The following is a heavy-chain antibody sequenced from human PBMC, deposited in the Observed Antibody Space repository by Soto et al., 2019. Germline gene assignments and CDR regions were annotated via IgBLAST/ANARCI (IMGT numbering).Heavy chain of an antibody. J-gene: IGHJ3*02. D-gene: IGHD1-26*01. CDR2: IYSGGST. V-gene: IGHV3-53*04. CDR3: AGEDCELLADAFDI. Sequence: GGSLRLSCAASGFTVSSNYMSWVRQAPGKGLEWVSVIYSGGSTYYADSVKGRFTISRHNSKNTLYLQMNSLRAEDTAVYYCAGEDCELLADAFDIWGQGTMVTVSS. CDR1: GFTVSSNY.